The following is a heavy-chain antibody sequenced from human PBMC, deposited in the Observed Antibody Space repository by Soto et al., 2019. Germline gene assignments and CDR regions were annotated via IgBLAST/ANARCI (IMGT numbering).Heavy chain of an antibody. D-gene: IGHD6-19*01. CDR2: IYHTGST. CDR1: GDSIINSHW. J-gene: IGHJ5*02. V-gene: IGHV4-4*02. CDR3: ARGRGRYSSGWSWFDP. Sequence: SETLSLTCAVSGDSIINSHWWNWVRQPPGKGLEWIGEIYHTGSTNYTPSLESRVTISVDKSKNQFSLTLTSVTAADTAVYFCARGRGRYSSGWSWFDPWGQGILVTVSS.